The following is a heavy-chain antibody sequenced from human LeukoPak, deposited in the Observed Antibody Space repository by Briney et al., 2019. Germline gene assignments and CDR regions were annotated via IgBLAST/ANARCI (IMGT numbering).Heavy chain of an antibody. J-gene: IGHJ4*02. D-gene: IGHD1-1*01. CDR3: ARDKLERRMDY. Sequence: GRSLRLSCAASGFTFSSYGMHWVRQAPGKGLEWVAVISYDGSNKYYADSVKGRSTISRDNSKNTLYLQMNSLRAEDTAVYYCARDKLERRMDYWGQGTLVTVSS. CDR1: GFTFSSYG. CDR2: ISYDGSNK. V-gene: IGHV3-30*03.